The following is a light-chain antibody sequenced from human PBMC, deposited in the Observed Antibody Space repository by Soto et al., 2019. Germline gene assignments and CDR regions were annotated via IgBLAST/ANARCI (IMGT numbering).Light chain of an antibody. CDR1: QTISSW. J-gene: IGKJ1*01. Sequence: DIQMTQSPSSLSXSVXXXXTXXXRASQTISSWLAWYQQKPGKAPKLLIYKASTLKSGVPSRFSGSGSGTEFTLTISSLQPDDFATYYCQHYNSYSEAFGQGAKVEI. CDR3: QHYNSYSEA. CDR2: KAS. V-gene: IGKV1-5*03.